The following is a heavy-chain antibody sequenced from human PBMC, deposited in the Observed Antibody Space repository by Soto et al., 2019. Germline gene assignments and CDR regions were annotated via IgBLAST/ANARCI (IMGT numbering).Heavy chain of an antibody. CDR1: GYYISIGGYY. J-gene: IGHJ5*02. CDR2: NYYDGSSGST. V-gene: IGHV4-31*03. Sequence: SETLPLTFRVSGYYISIGGYYCTWIRQRPGKGLEWIGYNYYDGSSGSTNYNPSLKSRLTISIDTSKNQFSLRLSSVTAADTAVYYCARDLVPADRRGNYFDPWGQG. CDR3: ARDLVPADRRGNYFDP. D-gene: IGHD2-2*01.